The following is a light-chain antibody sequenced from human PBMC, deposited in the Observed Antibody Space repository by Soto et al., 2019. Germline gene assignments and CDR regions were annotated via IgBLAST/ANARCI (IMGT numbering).Light chain of an antibody. CDR2: WAS. CDR3: QQYYSPLRT. V-gene: IGKV4-1*01. J-gene: IGKJ1*01. CDR1: QSVLHSSNDQNY. Sequence: DIVMTQSPDSLAVSLGERATINCKSSQSVLHSSNDQNYLAWYQQKPGQPPKLLIYWASTRESGVPDRFSGSGSGTDFTLTISSLQAEDGAVYYCQQYYSPLRTFGQGTKVEIK.